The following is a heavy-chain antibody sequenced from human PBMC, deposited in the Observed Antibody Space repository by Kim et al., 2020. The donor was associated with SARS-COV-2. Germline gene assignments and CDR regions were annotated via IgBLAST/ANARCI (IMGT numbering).Heavy chain of an antibody. CDR1: GGSISSSSYY. Sequence: SETLSLICTVSGGSISSSSYYWGWIRQPPGKGLEWIGSIYYSGSTYYNPSLKSRVTISVDTSKNQFSLKLSSVTAADTAVYYCAGGGDSDYYFDYWGQGTLVTVSS. V-gene: IGHV4-39*07. CDR3: AGGGDSDYYFDY. CDR2: IYYSGST. J-gene: IGHJ4*02. D-gene: IGHD2-21*02.